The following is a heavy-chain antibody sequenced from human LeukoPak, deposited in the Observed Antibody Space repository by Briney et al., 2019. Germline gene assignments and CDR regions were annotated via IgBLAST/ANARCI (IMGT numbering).Heavy chain of an antibody. V-gene: IGHV3-23*01. CDR3: AKDALISFRGAWSQSDY. CDR1: GFTFSSYA. CDR2: ISGSGGST. D-gene: IGHD3-16*02. J-gene: IGHJ4*02. Sequence: GGSLRLSCAASGFTFSSYAMSWVRQAPGKGLEWVPGISGSGGSTYYADSVKGRFTISRDNSKNTLFLQMNSLRAEDTAVYYCAKDALISFRGAWSQSDYWGQGTPVTVSS.